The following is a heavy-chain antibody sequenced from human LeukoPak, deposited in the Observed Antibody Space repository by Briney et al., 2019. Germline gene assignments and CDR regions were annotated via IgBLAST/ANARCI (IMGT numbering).Heavy chain of an antibody. Sequence: PGGSLRLSCAASGFTFSSYWMSWVRQAPGKGLEWVANIKQDGSEKYYVDSVKGRFTISRDNAKNSLYLQMNSLRAEDTAVYYCAKDMVRGVIPHDAFDIWGQGTMVTVSS. V-gene: IGHV3-7*03. CDR1: GFTFSSYW. J-gene: IGHJ3*02. CDR3: AKDMVRGVIPHDAFDI. D-gene: IGHD3-10*01. CDR2: IKQDGSEK.